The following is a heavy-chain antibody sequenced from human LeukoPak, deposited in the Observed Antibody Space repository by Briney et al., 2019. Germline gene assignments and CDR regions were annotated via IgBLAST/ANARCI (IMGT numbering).Heavy chain of an antibody. D-gene: IGHD1-26*01. CDR3: AKADSDRDAFDI. CDR1: GFTFSSYG. V-gene: IGHV3-23*01. J-gene: IGHJ3*02. Sequence: GGTLRLSCAASGFTFSSYGMSWVRQAPGKGLEWVSAFSGSGGSTYYAESVKGRFTISRDNSKNTLYLQMNGLRAEDTAVYYCAKADSDRDAFDIWGQGSMVTVSS. CDR2: FSGSGGST.